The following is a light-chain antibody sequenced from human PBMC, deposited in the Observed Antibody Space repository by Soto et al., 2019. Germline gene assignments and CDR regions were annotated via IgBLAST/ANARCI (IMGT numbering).Light chain of an antibody. CDR3: AAWDDSLSVWL. CDR2: RSN. CDR1: ISNIGSNY. V-gene: IGLV1-47*01. Sequence: QAVVTQPPSASGTPGQRVTISCSGSISNIGSNYVYWYQQLPGTAPKLLIYRSNQRPSGVPDRFSGSKSGTSASLAISGLRSEDEADYYCAAWDDSLSVWLFGGGTKLTVL. J-gene: IGLJ3*02.